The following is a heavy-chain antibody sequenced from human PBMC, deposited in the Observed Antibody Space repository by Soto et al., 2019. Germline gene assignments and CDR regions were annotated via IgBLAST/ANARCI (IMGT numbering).Heavy chain of an antibody. D-gene: IGHD2-15*01. CDR3: ASGIVVVVAASRYYYYGMDV. CDR1: GGTFSSYA. Sequence: QVQLVQSGAEVKKPGSSVKVSCKASGGTFSSYAISWVRQAPGQGLEWMGGIIPIFGTANYAQKFQGRVTITAEESTSTAYMELSSLGTEDTAVYYVASGIVVVVAASRYYYYGMDVWGQRTTVTVSS. V-gene: IGHV1-69*12. CDR2: IIPIFGTA. J-gene: IGHJ6*02.